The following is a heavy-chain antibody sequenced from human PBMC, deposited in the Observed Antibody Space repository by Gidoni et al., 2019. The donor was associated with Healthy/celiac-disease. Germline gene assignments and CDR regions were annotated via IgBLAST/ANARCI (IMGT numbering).Heavy chain of an antibody. CDR3: AKGRDHYASGRLDY. Sequence: EVQLLESGGGLVQPGGSLRLSCAASGLTFSNYAMCWVRQAPGKGLEWVSTISGTGGSTYYADSVKGRFTISRDSSKNTLYLQMKSLTAEDTAVYYCAKGRDHYASGRLDYWGQGTLVTVSS. J-gene: IGHJ4*02. V-gene: IGHV3-23*01. D-gene: IGHD3-10*01. CDR1: GLTFSNYA. CDR2: ISGTGGST.